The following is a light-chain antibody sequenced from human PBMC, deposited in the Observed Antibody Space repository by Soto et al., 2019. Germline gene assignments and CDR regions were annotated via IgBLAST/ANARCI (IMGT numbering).Light chain of an antibody. CDR3: QQYSTNLFT. J-gene: IGKJ3*01. Sequence: DIQMTQSPSTLSASVGDRVTITCRASQSISSYLAWYQQKPGKAPKLLIYKASSLDSGVPSRFSGSGSGTEFTLTISSLQPDDSGTHYCQQYSTNLFTFGPGTKVDIK. CDR2: KAS. V-gene: IGKV1-5*03. CDR1: QSISSY.